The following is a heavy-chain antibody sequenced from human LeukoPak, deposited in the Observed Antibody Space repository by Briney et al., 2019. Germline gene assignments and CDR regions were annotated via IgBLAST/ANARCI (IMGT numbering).Heavy chain of an antibody. V-gene: IGHV3-23*01. CDR3: AKDGSSSGYPYYMDV. D-gene: IGHD5-12*01. J-gene: IGHJ6*03. Sequence: PGGSLRLSCEVSGFTFSTYAMSWVRQAPGKGLEWVSVISGSGGRTYYADSVKGRFTISRDNSKNTLYLQMNSLRAEDTAVYYCAKDGSSSGYPYYMDVWGKGTTVTVSS. CDR1: GFTFSTYA. CDR2: ISGSGGRT.